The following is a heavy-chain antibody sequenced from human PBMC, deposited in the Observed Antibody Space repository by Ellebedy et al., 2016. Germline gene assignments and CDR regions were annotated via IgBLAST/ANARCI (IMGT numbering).Heavy chain of an antibody. CDR2: ISAGSDTT. CDR3: RQGHYADL. Sequence: GESLKISXTASGFNFNTFFMSWVRQAPGEGLEWVSTISAGSDTTRLADSVKGRFTISRDSSKNSVYLRMDNLRVEDTAVYYCRQGHYADLWGQGTLVTVSS. D-gene: IGHD4-17*01. CDR1: GFNFNTFF. V-gene: IGHV3-23*01. J-gene: IGHJ4*02.